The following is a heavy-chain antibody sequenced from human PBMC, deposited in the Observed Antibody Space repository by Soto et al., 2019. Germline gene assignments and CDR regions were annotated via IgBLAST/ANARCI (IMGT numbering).Heavy chain of an antibody. CDR1: GGSISSSSYY. CDR3: ARLWGLTETHGS. CDR2: IYYSGST. Sequence: SGTLSLTCTVSGGSISSSSYYWGWIRQPPGKGLEWIGSIYYSGSTYYNPSLKSRVTISVDTSKNQFSLNLSSVTAADTAVYYCARLWGLTETHGSWGQGTQVTVSS. D-gene: IGHD3-16*01. V-gene: IGHV4-39*01. J-gene: IGHJ5*02.